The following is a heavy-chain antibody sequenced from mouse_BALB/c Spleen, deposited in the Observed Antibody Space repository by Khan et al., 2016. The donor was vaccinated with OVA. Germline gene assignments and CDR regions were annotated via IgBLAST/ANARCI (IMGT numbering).Heavy chain of an antibody. J-gene: IGHJ3*01. Sequence: QVRLQQSGAELARPGASVKLSCKASGYTFTDYYINWVKQRTGQGLEWIGKISPGSGDTYYNERFMGKATLTAAKSSSTAYMQLSSLPSEASAVYFCGRRNYFCYTFAYWGQGTLVTVSA. D-gene: IGHD1-2*01. CDR3: GRRNYFCYTFAY. CDR1: GYTFTDYY. V-gene: IGHV1-77*01. CDR2: ISPGSGDT.